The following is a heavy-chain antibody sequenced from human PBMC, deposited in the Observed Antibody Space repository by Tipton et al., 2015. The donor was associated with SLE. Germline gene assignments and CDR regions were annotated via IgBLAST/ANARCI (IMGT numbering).Heavy chain of an antibody. V-gene: IGHV4-59*11. CDR1: GYSISSHY. D-gene: IGHD6-19*01. Sequence: LSCTVSGYSISSHYWSWIRQPPGKGLEWIGYIYDSGSTKYNPSLKSRITISMDTSKNQFSLKLISVTAADTAVYYCARGVAGPGDSWGQGTLVTVSS. CDR3: ARGVAGPGDS. CDR2: IYDSGST. J-gene: IGHJ5*01.